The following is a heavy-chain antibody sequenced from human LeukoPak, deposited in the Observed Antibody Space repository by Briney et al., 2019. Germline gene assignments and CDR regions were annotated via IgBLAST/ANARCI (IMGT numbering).Heavy chain of an antibody. CDR2: ISSSSTI. V-gene: IGHV3-48*01. CDR1: GFTFSSYS. D-gene: IGHD6-13*01. Sequence: PGGSLRLSCAASGFTFSSYSMNWVRQAPGKGLEWVSYISSSSTIYYADSVKGRFTISRDNSKNTLYLQMNSLRAEDTAVYYCATAAAALYYFDYWGQGTLVTVSS. J-gene: IGHJ4*02. CDR3: ATAAAALYYFDY.